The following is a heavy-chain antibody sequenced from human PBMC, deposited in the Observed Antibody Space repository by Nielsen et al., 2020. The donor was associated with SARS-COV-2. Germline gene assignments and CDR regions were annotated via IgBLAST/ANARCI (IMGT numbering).Heavy chain of an antibody. V-gene: IGHV4-30-4*01. CDR3: ARQTVYCSGGSCYSESLSFDY. CDR2: IYCSGST. J-gene: IGHJ4*02. D-gene: IGHD2-15*01. Sequence: WIRQPPGKGLEWIGYIYCSGSTYYNPSLKSRVTISVDTSKNQFSLKLSSVTAADTAVYYCARQTVYCSGGSCYSESLSFDYWGQGTLVTVSS.